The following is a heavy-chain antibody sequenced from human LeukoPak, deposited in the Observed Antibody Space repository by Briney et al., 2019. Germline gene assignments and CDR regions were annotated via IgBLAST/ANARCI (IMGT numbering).Heavy chain of an antibody. V-gene: IGHV4-39*01. CDR3: ARWVRGGDWFDP. D-gene: IGHD3-10*01. CDR2: IYYSGST. Sequence: SETLSLTCTVSGGSISSSSYYWGWIRQPPGKGLEWIGSIYYSGSTYYNPSLKSRVTISVDTSKNQFSLKLSSATAADTAVYYCARWVRGGDWFDPWGQGTLVTVSS. CDR1: GGSISSSSYY. J-gene: IGHJ5*02.